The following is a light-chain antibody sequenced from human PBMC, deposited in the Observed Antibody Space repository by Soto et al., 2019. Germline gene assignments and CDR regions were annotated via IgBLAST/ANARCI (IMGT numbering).Light chain of an antibody. Sequence: DIQMTQSPSSVSASVGDRVTITCRASQDITKWLAWYQQKPGKAPKLLIYAASSLQSGVPSRFSGSGSGTDFTLTISSLQPEDVATYYCHQADSIPRTFGPRTKVDIK. J-gene: IGKJ3*01. CDR1: QDITKW. CDR3: HQADSIPRT. CDR2: AAS. V-gene: IGKV1-12*01.